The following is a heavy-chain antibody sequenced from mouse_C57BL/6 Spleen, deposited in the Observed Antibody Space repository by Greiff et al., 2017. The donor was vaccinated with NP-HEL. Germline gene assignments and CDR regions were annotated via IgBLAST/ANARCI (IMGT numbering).Heavy chain of an antibody. CDR3: VRHGAYYTFDD. CDR2: IRSKSNNYAT. V-gene: IGHV10-1*01. D-gene: IGHD2-12*01. J-gene: IGHJ2*01. CDR1: GFSFNTYA. Sequence: EVQVVESGGGLVQPKGSLKLSCAASGFSFNTYAMNWVRQAPGKGLEWVARIRSKSNNYATYYADSVKDRFTISRDDSESMLYLQMNNLKTEDTAIYCCVRHGAYYTFDDWGQGTTLTVSS.